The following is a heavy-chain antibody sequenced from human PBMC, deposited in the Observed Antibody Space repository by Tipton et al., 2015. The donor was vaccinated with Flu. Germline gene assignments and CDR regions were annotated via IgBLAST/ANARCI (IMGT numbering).Heavy chain of an antibody. V-gene: IGHV4-61*03. J-gene: IGHJ4*02. CDR2: ISYSGST. CDR3: ARDTGGRGQFDS. CDR1: GDSIGSDYY. D-gene: IGHD1-14*01. Sequence: LRLSCSVSGDSIGSDYYWGWIRQPPGKGLEWLGYISYSGSTNYNPSLKSRVTISVDTSKNHFSLKVSYVTAADTAVYYCARDTGGRGQFDSWGLGTLVTVSS.